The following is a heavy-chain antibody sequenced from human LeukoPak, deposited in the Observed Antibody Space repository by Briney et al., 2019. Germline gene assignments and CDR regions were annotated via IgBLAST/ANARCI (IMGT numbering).Heavy chain of an antibody. CDR2: IRYDGSNE. CDR3: ASSRGYQLLYGEDFDY. J-gene: IGHJ4*02. Sequence: GRSLRLSCAASGFTFSSYAMHWVRQAPGKGLEWVAFIRYDGSNEYYADSVKGRFTISRDNSKNTLYLQMNSLRAEDTAMYYCASSRGYQLLYGEDFDYWGQGTLVTVSS. V-gene: IGHV3-30*04. CDR1: GFTFSSYA. D-gene: IGHD2-2*02.